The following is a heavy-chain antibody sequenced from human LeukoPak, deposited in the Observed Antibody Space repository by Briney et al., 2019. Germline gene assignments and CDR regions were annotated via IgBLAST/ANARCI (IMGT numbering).Heavy chain of an antibody. CDR1: GGIFSSNA. J-gene: IGHJ4*02. D-gene: IGHD6-13*01. V-gene: IGHV1-69*01. CDR3: ARGRGSSKSLDY. Sequence: SVKVSCKASGGIFSSNAISWVRQAPGQGPEWMGVIIPKFGTGKYAQKFQGRLTITADESTSTAYMELSRLRSEDTAVYYCARGRGSSKSLDYWGQGTLVTVSS. CDR2: IIPKFGTG.